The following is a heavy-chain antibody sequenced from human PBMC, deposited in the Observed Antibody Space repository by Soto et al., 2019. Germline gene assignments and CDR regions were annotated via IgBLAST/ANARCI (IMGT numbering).Heavy chain of an antibody. Sequence: SETLSLTCTVSGGSISSGDYYWSWIRQPPGKGLEWIGYIYYGGSTYYNPSLKSRVTISVDTSKNQFSLKLSSVTAADTAVYYCARAAVVVPAATYYGMDVWGQGTTVTVSS. D-gene: IGHD2-2*01. CDR2: IYYGGST. V-gene: IGHV4-30-4*01. J-gene: IGHJ6*02. CDR1: GGSISSGDYY. CDR3: ARAAVVVPAATYYGMDV.